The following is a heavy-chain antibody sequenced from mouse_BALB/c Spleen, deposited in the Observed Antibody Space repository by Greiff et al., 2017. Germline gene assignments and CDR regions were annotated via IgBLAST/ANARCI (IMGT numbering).Heavy chain of an antibody. Sequence: EVKLQQSGAELVRSGASVKLSCTASGFNIKDYYMHWVKQRPEQGLEWIGWIDPENGDTEYAPKFQGKATMTADTSSNTAYLQLSSLTSEDTAVYYCNAVTIEGYWGQGTTRTVSS. CDR1: GFNIKDYY. V-gene: IGHV14-4*02. CDR3: NAVTIEGY. J-gene: IGHJ2*01. D-gene: IGHD2-12*01. CDR2: IDPENGDT.